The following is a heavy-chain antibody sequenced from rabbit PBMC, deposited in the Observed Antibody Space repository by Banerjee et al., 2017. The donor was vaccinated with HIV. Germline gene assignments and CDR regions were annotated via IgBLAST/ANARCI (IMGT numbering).Heavy chain of an antibody. CDR1: GFDFSSFYC. CDR3: ARSYAGYAGYENYFNL. D-gene: IGHD4-2*01. J-gene: IGHJ4*01. Sequence: QSLEESGGDLVKPGASLTLTCKASGFDFSSFYCMCWVRQAPGKGLEWIGCIYTGSGGTGYASWVNGRFPISRSTRLNTVTLQMTSLTAADTATYFCARSYAGYAGYENYFNLWGQGTLVTVS. CDR2: IYTGSGGT. V-gene: IGHV1S43*01.